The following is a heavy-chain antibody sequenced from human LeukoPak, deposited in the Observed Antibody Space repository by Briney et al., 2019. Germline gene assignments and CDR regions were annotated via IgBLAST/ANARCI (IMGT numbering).Heavy chain of an antibody. D-gene: IGHD3-10*01. CDR1: GYSFTSYW. CDR3: ARLTVLYYYGSGSYYFDY. V-gene: IGHV5-51*01. Sequence: GESLKISCKGSGYSFTSYWIGWARQMPGKGLEWMGIIYPGDSDTRYSPSFQGQVTISADKSISTAYLQWSSLKASDTAMYYCARLTVLYYYGSGSYYFDYWGQGTLVTVSS. CDR2: IYPGDSDT. J-gene: IGHJ4*02.